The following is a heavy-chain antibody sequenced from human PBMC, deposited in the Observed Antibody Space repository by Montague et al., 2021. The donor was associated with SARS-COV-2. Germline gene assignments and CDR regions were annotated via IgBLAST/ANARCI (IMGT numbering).Heavy chain of an antibody. D-gene: IGHD3-10*01. CDR2: TYYGSKWYN. J-gene: IGHJ6*02. CDR3: ARGIWCGELLTGYYYYGMDV. CDR1: GDSVSSNSAA. Sequence: CAISGDSVSSNSAAWNWIRQSPSRGLEWLGRTYYGSKWYNDYAVSVKSRITINPDTSKNQFSLQLNSVTPEDTAVYYCARGIWCGELLTGYYYYGMDVWGQGTTVTVSS. V-gene: IGHV6-1*01.